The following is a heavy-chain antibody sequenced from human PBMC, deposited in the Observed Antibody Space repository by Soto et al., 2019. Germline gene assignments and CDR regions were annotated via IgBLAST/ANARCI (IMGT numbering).Heavy chain of an antibody. J-gene: IGHJ6*02. CDR3: AKLDDYVWGSYRSAPLPQNGMDV. CDR2: ISYDGSNK. CDR1: GFTFSSYG. V-gene: IGHV3-30*18. D-gene: IGHD3-16*02. Sequence: QVQLVESGGGVVQPGRSLRLSCAASGFTFSSYGMHWVRQAPGKGLEWVAVISYDGSNKYYADSVKGRFTISRDNSKNTLYLQMNSLRAEDTTVYYCAKLDDYVWGSYRSAPLPQNGMDVWGQGTTVTVSS.